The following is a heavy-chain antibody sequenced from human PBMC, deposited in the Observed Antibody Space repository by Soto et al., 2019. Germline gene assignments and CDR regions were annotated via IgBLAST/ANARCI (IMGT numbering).Heavy chain of an antibody. CDR3: ARSWQLVPHFY. CDR2: MSPNTGNT. D-gene: IGHD6-6*01. V-gene: IGHV1-8*01. CDR1: GYTFTSFD. Sequence: ASVKVSCKASGYTFTSFDINWVRQAAGQGFEWLGLMSPNTGNTGYAQKFQGRITMTRNTSISTAYMELSSLRSEDTAVYYCARSWQLVPHFYWGQGTLVTVSS. J-gene: IGHJ4*02.